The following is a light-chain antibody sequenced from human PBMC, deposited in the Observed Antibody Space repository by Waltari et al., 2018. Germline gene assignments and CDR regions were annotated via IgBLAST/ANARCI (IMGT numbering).Light chain of an antibody. Sequence: QSALTQPASVSGSPGQSITIYCPGNSSDVGTYNLVSWYQQHPGKGPKLMIYEVTKRPSGVSNRFSGSKSGNTASLTISGLQAEDEAEYYCCSYAGSKFYVFGTGTKVTVL. V-gene: IGLV2-23*02. CDR1: SSDVGTYNL. CDR3: CSYAGSKFYV. J-gene: IGLJ1*01. CDR2: EVT.